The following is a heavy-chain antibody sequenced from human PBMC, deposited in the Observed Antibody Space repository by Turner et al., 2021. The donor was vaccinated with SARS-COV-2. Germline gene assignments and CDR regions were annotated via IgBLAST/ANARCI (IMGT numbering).Heavy chain of an antibody. CDR1: GGSFSGYY. J-gene: IGHJ4*02. Sequence: QVQLPQWGAGLLKPSETLSLTCAVYGGSFSGYYWSWIRQPPGKGLEWIGEINHSGSTNYNPSLKSRVTISVDTSKNQCSLKLSSVTAADTAVFYCARGGGYSYGALDYWGQGTLVTVSS. CDR3: ARGGGYSYGALDY. CDR2: INHSGST. D-gene: IGHD5-18*01. V-gene: IGHV4-34*01.